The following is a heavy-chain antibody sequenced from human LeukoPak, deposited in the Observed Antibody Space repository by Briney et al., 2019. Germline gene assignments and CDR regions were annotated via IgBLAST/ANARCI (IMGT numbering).Heavy chain of an antibody. V-gene: IGHV3-74*01. J-gene: IGHJ4*02. Sequence: GGSLRLSCAASGFTFSSYWMHWVRQAPGKGLVWVSRINTDGSSSSYADSVKGRFTISRDNAKNTLYLQMNSLRAEDTAVYYCASPLITIFGVVEFWGQGTLVTVSS. CDR2: INTDGSSS. CDR3: ASPLITIFGVVEF. CDR1: GFTFSSYW. D-gene: IGHD3-3*01.